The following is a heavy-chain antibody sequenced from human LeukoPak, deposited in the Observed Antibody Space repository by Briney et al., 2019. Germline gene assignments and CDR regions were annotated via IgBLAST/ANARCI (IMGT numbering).Heavy chain of an antibody. CDR1: GFTFRSYT. CDR3: VRDAGWELHYFDY. J-gene: IGHJ4*02. D-gene: IGHD1-26*01. CDR2: ISSSSSYI. Sequence: PGGSLRLSCAASGFTFRSYTMNWVRQAPGKGLEWVSSISSSSSYIYYADSVKGRFTISRDNAKNSLYLQMNSLRAEDTAVYYCVRDAGWELHYFDYWGQGTLVTVSS. V-gene: IGHV3-21*01.